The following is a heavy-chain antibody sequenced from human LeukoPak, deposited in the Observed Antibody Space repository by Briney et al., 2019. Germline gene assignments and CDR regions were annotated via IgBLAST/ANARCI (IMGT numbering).Heavy chain of an antibody. V-gene: IGHV3-23*01. J-gene: IGHJ4*02. D-gene: IGHD3-22*01. CDR1: GFTFSSCA. CDR2: ISDSGGNT. Sequence: GGSLRLSCAASGFTFSSCAMSWVRQAPGKGLEWVAGISDSGGNTYYADSVKGRFTISRDNSKNTLFLQMSSLRAEDTAVYYCARGYYYDTSGHSLPLDYWGQGTLLTVSS. CDR3: ARGYYYDTSGHSLPLDY.